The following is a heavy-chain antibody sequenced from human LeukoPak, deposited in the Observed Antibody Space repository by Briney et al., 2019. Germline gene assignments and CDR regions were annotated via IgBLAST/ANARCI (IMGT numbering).Heavy chain of an antibody. J-gene: IGHJ4*02. CDR2: INSNGGST. CDR3: AREGSYGDSDY. V-gene: IGHV3-64*01. CDR1: GFSFSSYG. D-gene: IGHD3-16*01. Sequence: GGSLRLSCAASGFSFSSYGMHGVRQAPGKGLEYVSAINSNGGSTYYANSVKGRFTISRDNSRSTLYLQMGSLSAEDMAVYYCAREGSYGDSDYWGQGTLVTVSS.